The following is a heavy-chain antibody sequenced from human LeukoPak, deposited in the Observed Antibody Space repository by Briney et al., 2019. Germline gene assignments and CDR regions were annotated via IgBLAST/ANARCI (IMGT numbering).Heavy chain of an antibody. CDR3: ARGPYSSGWYYFDY. Sequence: SVKVSCKASGGTFSSYAISWVRQAPGQGLEWMGRTIPILGIANYAQKFQGRVTITADKSTSTAYMELSSLRSEDTAVYYCARGPYSSGWYYFDYWGQGTLVTVSS. V-gene: IGHV1-69*04. D-gene: IGHD6-19*01. CDR1: GGTFSSYA. CDR2: TIPILGIA. J-gene: IGHJ4*02.